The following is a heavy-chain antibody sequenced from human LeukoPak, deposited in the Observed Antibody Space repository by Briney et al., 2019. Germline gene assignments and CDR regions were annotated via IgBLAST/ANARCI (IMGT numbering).Heavy chain of an antibody. D-gene: IGHD3-10*01. CDR1: GGTFSSYA. Sequence: SVKVSCKASGGTFSSYAISWVRQAPGQGLEWMGGIIPIFGTANYAQKFQGRVTITADESTSTAYMELSSLRSEDTTVYYCARVGLHYGSGNYGMGVWGQGTTVTVSS. CDR2: IIPIFGTA. CDR3: ARVGLHYGSGNYGMGV. V-gene: IGHV1-69*01. J-gene: IGHJ6*02.